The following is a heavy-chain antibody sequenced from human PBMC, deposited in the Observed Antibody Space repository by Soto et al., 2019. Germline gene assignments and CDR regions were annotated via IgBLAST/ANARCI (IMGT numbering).Heavy chain of an antibody. CDR1: GFTFSTYA. D-gene: IGHD3-10*01. V-gene: IGHV3-23*01. Sequence: EVHLLESGGGSIQSGGSLRLSCAASGFTFSTYAMEWVRQTAGKGLEWVAGLSGNSHSAYYADSVQSRLIVSRDKSKNTQYLHLHTLKVEDLATYFFKGQYFGSATYPHYWGQGTLATV. CDR2: LSGNSHSA. CDR3: KGQYFGSATYPHY. J-gene: IGHJ4*02.